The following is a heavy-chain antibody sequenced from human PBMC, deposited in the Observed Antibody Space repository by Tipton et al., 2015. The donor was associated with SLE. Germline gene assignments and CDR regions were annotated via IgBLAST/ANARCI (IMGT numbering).Heavy chain of an antibody. CDR1: GGSISSYY. CDR2: IYYSGST. J-gene: IGHJ5*01. V-gene: IGHV4-59*01. CDR3: ARAQGGWYDS. D-gene: IGHD2-15*01. Sequence: TLYLTCTVSGGSISSYYWSWIRQPPGKGLEWIGYIYYSGSTNYNPSLKSRVTISVDTSKNQFSLKLSSVTAADTAVYYCARAQGGWYDSWGQGTLVTVSS.